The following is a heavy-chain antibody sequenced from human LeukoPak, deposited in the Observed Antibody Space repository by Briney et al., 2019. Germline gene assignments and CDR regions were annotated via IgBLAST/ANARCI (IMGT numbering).Heavy chain of an antibody. CDR3: ARHRDYYDT. CDR2: IYSSGSA. D-gene: IGHD3-22*01. J-gene: IGHJ4*01. V-gene: IGHV4-59*08. Sequence: PSETLSLTCIVSGSSINNNFWTWIRQPPGKGLEWIGYIYSSGSANYNPSLKSRVIISGDTSKNQISLKLTSVTAADTAVYFCARHRDYYDTWGHGTLVTVSS. CDR1: GSSINNNF.